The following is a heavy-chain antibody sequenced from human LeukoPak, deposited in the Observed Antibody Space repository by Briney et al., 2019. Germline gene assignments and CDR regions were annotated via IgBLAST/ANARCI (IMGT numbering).Heavy chain of an antibody. Sequence: PSETLSLTCTVSGGSISTYYWSWIRQPPGKGLEWIGHIYYTGSTSYNPSLKSRVTISVDTSKNQFSLKLSSVTAADTAVYYCARGILTGPIYAFDIWGQGTMVTVSS. CDR3: ARGILTGPIYAFDI. J-gene: IGHJ3*02. CDR1: GGSISTYY. D-gene: IGHD3-9*01. CDR2: IYYTGST. V-gene: IGHV4-59*01.